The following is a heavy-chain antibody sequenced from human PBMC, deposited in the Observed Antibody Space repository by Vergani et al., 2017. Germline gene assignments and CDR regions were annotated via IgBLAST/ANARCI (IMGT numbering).Heavy chain of an antibody. D-gene: IGHD6-13*01. CDR2: IWYDGSNK. CDR3: ARDSSSWPRKNYYYGMDV. Sequence: QVQLVESGGGVVQPGRSLRLSCAASGFTFSSYGMHWVRQAPGKGLEWVAVIWYDGSNKYYADSVKGRFTISRDNSKNTLYLQMNSLRAEDTAVYYCARDSSSWPRKNYYYGMDVWGQGP. V-gene: IGHV3-33*01. CDR1: GFTFSSYG. J-gene: IGHJ6*02.